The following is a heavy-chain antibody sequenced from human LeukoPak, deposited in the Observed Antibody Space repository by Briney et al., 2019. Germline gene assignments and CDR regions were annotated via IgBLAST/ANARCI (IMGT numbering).Heavy chain of an antibody. D-gene: IGHD1/OR15-1a*01. Sequence: TSETLSLTCTVSGGSFRSRNYLWSWIRQTPGVGLEWIGYISYSGSAYCNPSLKSRVSISIDTSNSQFSLRLRSVTAADTAVYYCAREVNIQADSDAFDIWGPGTTVTVSS. CDR3: AREVNIQADSDAFDI. CDR2: ISYSGSA. V-gene: IGHV4-30-4*08. CDR1: GGSFRSRNYL. J-gene: IGHJ3*02.